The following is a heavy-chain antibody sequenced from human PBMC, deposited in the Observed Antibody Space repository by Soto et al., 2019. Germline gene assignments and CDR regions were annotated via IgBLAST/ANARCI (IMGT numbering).Heavy chain of an antibody. V-gene: IGHV3-30*09. CDR2: ISDDGSNK. Sequence: LXLSCAASVFTFSSFSMHWVRQAPGKGLEWVALISDDGSNKYYADSVKGRFAISRDNSKNTLYLQINSLRGEDTAVYSCARVEQWLYIAKYWGQGTLVTVSS. J-gene: IGHJ4*02. D-gene: IGHD6-19*01. CDR3: ARVEQWLYIAKY. CDR1: VFTFSSFS.